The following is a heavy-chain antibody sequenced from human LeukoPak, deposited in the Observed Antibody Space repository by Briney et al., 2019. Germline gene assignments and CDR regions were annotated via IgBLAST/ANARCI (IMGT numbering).Heavy chain of an antibody. Sequence: ASVKVSCKASGGTFSSYAISWVRQAPGQGLEWMGGIIPIFGTANYAQKFQGRVTITADESTSTAYMELSSLRSEDTAVYYCARDRKWELLRYYYGMDVWGQGTTVTVSS. V-gene: IGHV1-69*13. J-gene: IGHJ6*02. D-gene: IGHD1-26*01. CDR3: ARDRKWELLRYYYGMDV. CDR2: IIPIFGTA. CDR1: GGTFSSYA.